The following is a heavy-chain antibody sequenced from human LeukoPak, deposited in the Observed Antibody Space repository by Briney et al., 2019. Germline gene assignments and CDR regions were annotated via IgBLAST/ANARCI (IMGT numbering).Heavy chain of an antibody. CDR3: AREGGSRDSGYLRPYNFDY. Sequence: SETLSLTCTVSGGSVSGCCYYWIWIRQPPGKGLEWIGYIYYSGSTNYNPSLKSRVTISVDTSKNQFSLRLSSVTAADTAMYYCAREGGSRDSGYLRPYNFDYWGQGTLVTVSS. D-gene: IGHD3-22*01. V-gene: IGHV4-61*01. J-gene: IGHJ4*02. CDR2: IYYSGST. CDR1: GGSVSGCCYY.